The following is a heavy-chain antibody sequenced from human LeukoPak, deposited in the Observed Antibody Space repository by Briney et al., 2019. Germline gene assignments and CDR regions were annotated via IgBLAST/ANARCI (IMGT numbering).Heavy chain of an antibody. V-gene: IGHV3-21*01. CDR2: ISSSSSYI. D-gene: IGHD6-19*01. CDR3: ARFLAVAGPDFDY. Sequence: PGGSLRLSCAASGFTFSSYSMNWVRQAPGKGLEWVSSISSSSSYIYYADSVKGRFTISRDNAKNSLYLQMNSLRAEDTAVYYCARFLAVAGPDFDYWGQGTLVTLSS. CDR1: GFTFSSYS. J-gene: IGHJ4*02.